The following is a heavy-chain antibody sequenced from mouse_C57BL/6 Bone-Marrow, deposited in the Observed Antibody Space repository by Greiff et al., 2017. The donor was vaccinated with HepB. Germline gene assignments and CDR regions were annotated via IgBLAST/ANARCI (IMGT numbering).Heavy chain of an antibody. D-gene: IGHD1-1*01. Sequence: QVHVKQSGPELVKPGASVKISCKASGYSFTSYYIHWVKQRPGQGLEWIGWIYPGSGNTKYNEKFKGKATLTADTSSSTAYMQLSSLTSEDSAVYYCASRDYGSSYDYWGQGTTLTVSS. J-gene: IGHJ2*01. V-gene: IGHV1-66*01. CDR2: IYPGSGNT. CDR3: ASRDYGSSYDY. CDR1: GYSFTSYY.